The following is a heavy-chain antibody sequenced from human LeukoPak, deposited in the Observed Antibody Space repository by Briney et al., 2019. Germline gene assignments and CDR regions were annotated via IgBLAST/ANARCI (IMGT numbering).Heavy chain of an antibody. Sequence: SVRVSCKASGGTFSSYAISWVRQAPGQGLEWMGGIIPIFGTANYAQKFQGRVTITTDESTSTAYMELRSLRSDDTAVYYCARDKSKKANAFDIWGQGTMVTVSS. CDR3: ARDKSKKANAFDI. J-gene: IGHJ3*02. CDR2: IIPIFGTA. CDR1: GGTFSSYA. V-gene: IGHV1-69*05.